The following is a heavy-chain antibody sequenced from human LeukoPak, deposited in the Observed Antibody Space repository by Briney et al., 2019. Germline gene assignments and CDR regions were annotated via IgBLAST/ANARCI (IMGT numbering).Heavy chain of an antibody. J-gene: IGHJ5*02. CDR2: VYYSGYT. Sequence: SETLSLTCTVSGGSISSSSYYWGWIRQLPGKGLEWIGSVYYSGYTYYNPSLKSRVTISVDTSNDQFSLKLSSVTAADTAVYYCARDSRYCSGASCYYNWFDPWGQGTLVTVSS. CDR1: GGSISSSSYY. D-gene: IGHD2-15*01. CDR3: ARDSRYCSGASCYYNWFDP. V-gene: IGHV4-39*02.